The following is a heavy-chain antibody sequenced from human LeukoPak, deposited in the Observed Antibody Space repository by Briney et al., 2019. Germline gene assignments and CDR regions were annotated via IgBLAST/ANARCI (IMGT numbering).Heavy chain of an antibody. J-gene: IGHJ4*02. D-gene: IGHD3-9*01. V-gene: IGHV4-59*01. CDR3: AKGRKDFDTNLGPFDS. CDR1: GGSINKYY. Sequence: SETLSLTCTVSGGSINKYYWSWIRQSPGKGLEWLGYVHDSAGTIYNPSLKSRATISLGTSKTQFSLKVTSVTTADTAVYYCAKGRKDFDTNLGPFDSWGQGILVTVSS. CDR2: VHDSAGT.